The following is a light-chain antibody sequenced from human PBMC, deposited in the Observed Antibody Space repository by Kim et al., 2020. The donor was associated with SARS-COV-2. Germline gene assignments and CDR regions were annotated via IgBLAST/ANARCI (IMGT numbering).Light chain of an antibody. J-gene: IGLJ2*01. CDR1: SLRSYY. CDR2: GKN. CDR3: NSRDSSGNLVV. V-gene: IGLV3-19*01. Sequence: ALGQTVRITCQGGSLRSYYASWYQQKPGQAPVLVIYGKNNRPSGIPDRFSGSSSGNTASLTITGAQAEDEADYYCNSRDSSGNLVVFGGGTKLTVL.